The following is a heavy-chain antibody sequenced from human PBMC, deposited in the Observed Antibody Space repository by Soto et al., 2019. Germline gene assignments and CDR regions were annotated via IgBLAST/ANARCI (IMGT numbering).Heavy chain of an antibody. D-gene: IGHD6-19*01. CDR3: ARVPREWLVPNWFDP. CDR1: GYTFTSYA. CDR2: INAGNGNT. J-gene: IGHJ5*02. Sequence: ASVKVSCKASGYTFTSYAMHWVRQAPGQRLEWMGWINAGNGNTKYSQKFQGRVTITRDTSASTAYMELSSLRSEDTAVYYCARVPREWLVPNWFDPWGQGTLVTVPQ. V-gene: IGHV1-3*01.